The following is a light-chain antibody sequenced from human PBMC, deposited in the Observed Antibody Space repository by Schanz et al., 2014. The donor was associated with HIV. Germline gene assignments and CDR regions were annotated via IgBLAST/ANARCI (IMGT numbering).Light chain of an antibody. V-gene: IGKV3D-15*01. Sequence: EIVMTQSPATLSVSPGERATLSCRASQSVSSDLAWYQQKPGQAPRLLIYGASSRATGIPDRFSGSGSGTEFTXXXSSLXSEDFAVYYCQQYNNWPRTFGPGTKVDIK. CDR1: QSVSSD. CDR3: QQYNNWPRT. CDR2: GAS. J-gene: IGKJ3*01.